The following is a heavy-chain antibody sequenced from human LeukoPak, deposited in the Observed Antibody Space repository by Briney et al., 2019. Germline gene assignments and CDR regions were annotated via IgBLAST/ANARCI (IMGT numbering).Heavy chain of an antibody. V-gene: IGHV4-4*07. Sequence: SETMSLTCTVPGGSISSYYWSWTRQPAGKRLDCIGRSYTSGSTNYNPSLKSRVTMSVDTSKNQFSLKLSSVTAADTAVYYCARFVHLFEDYFDYWGQGTLVTVSS. D-gene: IGHD2-21*01. CDR3: ARFVHLFEDYFDY. J-gene: IGHJ4*02. CDR1: GGSISSYY. CDR2: SYTSGST.